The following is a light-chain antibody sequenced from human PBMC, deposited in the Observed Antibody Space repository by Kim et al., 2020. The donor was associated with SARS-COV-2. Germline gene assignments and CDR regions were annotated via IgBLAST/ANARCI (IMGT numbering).Light chain of an antibody. V-gene: IGLV9-49*01. CDR2: VGTGGIVG. Sequence: LTCTLSSGYSNYKVDWYQQRPGKGPRFVMRVGTGGIVGSKGDGIPDRFSVLGSGLNRYLTIKNIQEEDESDYHCGADHGSGSNFPVFGGGTKLTVL. CDR1: SGYSNYK. CDR3: GADHGSGSNFPV. J-gene: IGLJ3*02.